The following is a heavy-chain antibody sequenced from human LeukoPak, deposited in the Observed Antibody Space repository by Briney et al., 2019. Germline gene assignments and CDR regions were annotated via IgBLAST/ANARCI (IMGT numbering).Heavy chain of an antibody. Sequence: SETLSLTCTVSGGSVSSSSYYWGWIRQPPGKGLEWIGSIFYSETTYYSPSLKSRITISVDTSTNQFSLKLCSVTAADTAVYFCARGQWLVPLDFWGQGILVTVSS. V-gene: IGHV4-39*01. CDR2: IFYSETT. CDR3: ARGQWLVPLDF. D-gene: IGHD6-19*01. J-gene: IGHJ4*02. CDR1: GGSVSSSSYY.